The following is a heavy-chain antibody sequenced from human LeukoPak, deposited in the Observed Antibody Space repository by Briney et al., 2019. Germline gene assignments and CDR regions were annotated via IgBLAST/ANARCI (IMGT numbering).Heavy chain of an antibody. J-gene: IGHJ4*02. CDR3: AIGWPFDY. Sequence: PSETLSLTCTVSGGSISSYYWSWIRQPPGKGLEWIGEINHSGSTNYNPSLKSRVTISVDTSKNQFSLKLSSVTAADTAVYYCAIGWPFDYWGQGTLVTVSS. V-gene: IGHV4-34*01. CDR1: GGSISSYY. CDR2: INHSGST.